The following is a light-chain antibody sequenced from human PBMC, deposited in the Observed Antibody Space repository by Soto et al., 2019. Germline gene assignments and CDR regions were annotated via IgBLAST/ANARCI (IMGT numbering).Light chain of an antibody. CDR1: QSVSSSY. V-gene: IGKV3-20*01. CDR3: QQYGSPPQT. Sequence: EIVLTQFPGTLSLSPGERATLSCRASQSVSSSYLAWYQQKPGQAPRLLIYGASSRATGIPDRFSGSGSGTDFTLTISRLEPEDFAVYYCQQYGSPPQTFGQGTKVDIK. J-gene: IGKJ1*01. CDR2: GAS.